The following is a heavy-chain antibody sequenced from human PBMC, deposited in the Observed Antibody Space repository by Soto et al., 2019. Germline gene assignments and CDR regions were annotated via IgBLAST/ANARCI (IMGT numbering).Heavy chain of an antibody. D-gene: IGHD4-17*01. CDR2: INSDGSTI. CDR1: GFTFSSYW. V-gene: IGHV3-74*01. CDR3: VERGDYAFDL. Sequence: GGSLRLSCAASGFTFSSYWMHWVRQAPGKGLVWVSRINSDGSTISYADSVKGRFTISRDNAKNTLYLQMNSLRAEDTAVYYCVERGDYAFDLWGQGALVTVSS. J-gene: IGHJ4*02.